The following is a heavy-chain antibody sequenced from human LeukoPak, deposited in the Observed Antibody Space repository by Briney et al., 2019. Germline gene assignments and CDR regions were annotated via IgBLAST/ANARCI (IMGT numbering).Heavy chain of an antibody. CDR3: ATDSGSYSYWYFDL. D-gene: IGHD1-26*01. Sequence: ASVKVSCKASGYTFTSYGISWVRQAPGQGLEWMGGFDPEDGETIYAQKFQGRVTMTEDTSTDTAYMELSSLRSEDTAVYYCATDSGSYSYWYFDLWGRGTLVTVSS. V-gene: IGHV1-24*01. CDR1: GYTFTSYG. J-gene: IGHJ2*01. CDR2: FDPEDGET.